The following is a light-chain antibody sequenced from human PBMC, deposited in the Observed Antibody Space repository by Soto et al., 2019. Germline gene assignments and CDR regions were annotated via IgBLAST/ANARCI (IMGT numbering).Light chain of an antibody. Sequence: DIQMTQSPSSVSSSVGDTVTITCRASHAVSTWLAWYQQKPGGAPKLLIYAASTLQSGVPSRFSGSGSGTDFTLTIRSLQPEDFATYYCQQGDSFPRNFGGGKKVEIK. CDR2: AAS. J-gene: IGKJ4*01. V-gene: IGKV1-12*01. CDR3: QQGDSFPRN. CDR1: HAVSTW.